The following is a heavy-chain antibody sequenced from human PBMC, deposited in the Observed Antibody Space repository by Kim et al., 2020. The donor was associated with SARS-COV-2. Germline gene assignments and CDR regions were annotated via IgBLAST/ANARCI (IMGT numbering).Heavy chain of an antibody. CDR2: INHSGST. V-gene: IGHV4-34*01. CDR1: GGSFSGYY. Sequence: SETLSLTCAVYGGSFSGYYWSWIRQPPGKGLEWIGEINHSGSTNYNPSLKSRVTISVDTSKNQFSLRLSSVTAADTAVYYCARRARSSSWYRGAFDIWGQGTMVTVSS. J-gene: IGHJ3*02. D-gene: IGHD6-13*01. CDR3: ARRARSSSWYRGAFDI.